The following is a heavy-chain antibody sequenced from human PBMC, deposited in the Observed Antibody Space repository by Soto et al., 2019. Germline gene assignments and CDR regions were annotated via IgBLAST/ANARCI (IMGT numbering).Heavy chain of an antibody. CDR1: GFNFSAFW. V-gene: IGHV3-74*01. D-gene: IGHD1-26*01. Sequence: EVQLVESGGGFVQPGGSLRLSCAASGFNFSAFWMHWVRQAPGKGPVWISRVHFDGSSTAYADSVRGRFTISRGNAKKTLCLQMESLRVEATAIYYCTRDYYKRGPGYYRDFGMDVWGQGTTVTVS. CDR3: TRDYYKRGPGYYRDFGMDV. J-gene: IGHJ6*02. CDR2: VHFDGSST.